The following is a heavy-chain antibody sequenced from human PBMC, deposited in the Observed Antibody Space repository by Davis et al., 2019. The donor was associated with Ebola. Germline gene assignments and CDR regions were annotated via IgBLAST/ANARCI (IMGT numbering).Heavy chain of an antibody. CDR2: ISAYNGDT. CDR1: AYTFTSYG. CDR3: ARLPHAILTDSLRGLGMDV. D-gene: IGHD3-9*01. V-gene: IGHV1-18*04. Sequence: ASVKVSCKASAYTFTSYGISWVRHAPGQGLEWMGWISAYNGDTNSAPRLQGRVTMTTDTSTSTAYMELRSLRSDDTAIYYCARLPHAILTDSLRGLGMDVWGKGTTVTVSS. J-gene: IGHJ6*04.